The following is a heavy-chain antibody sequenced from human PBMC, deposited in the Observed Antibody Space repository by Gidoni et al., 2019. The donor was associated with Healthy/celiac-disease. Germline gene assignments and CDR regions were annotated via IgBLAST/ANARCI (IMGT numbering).Heavy chain of an antibody. CDR1: GGSFSGYS. CDR3: ARLPPLYDFWSGYYPTTVDV. CDR2: INHSGST. D-gene: IGHD3-3*01. Sequence: QVQLQQWGAGLLKPSETLSLTCAVYGGSFSGYSWSWIRQPPGKGLEWIGEINHSGSTNYTPSLKSRVTISVDTSKNQFSLKLSSVTAADTAVYYCARLPPLYDFWSGYYPTTVDVWGQGTTVTVSS. J-gene: IGHJ6*02. V-gene: IGHV4-34*01.